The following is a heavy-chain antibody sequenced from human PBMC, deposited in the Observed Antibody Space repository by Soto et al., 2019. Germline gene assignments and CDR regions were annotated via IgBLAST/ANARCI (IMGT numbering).Heavy chain of an antibody. CDR2: TSGSGGST. CDR1: GVRFSTYA. Sequence: GGSLRLSRADAGVRFSTYAMSWVRKAPGKRLEWVSATSGSGGSTYYADSVKGRFSISRDNSKNTLYLQMNSLRAEDTAVYYCAKGVDYYDSSGYYSYYYNGMDVWGQGTTVTVSS. CDR3: AKGVDYYDSSGYYSYYYNGMDV. J-gene: IGHJ6*02. D-gene: IGHD3-22*01. V-gene: IGHV3-23*01.